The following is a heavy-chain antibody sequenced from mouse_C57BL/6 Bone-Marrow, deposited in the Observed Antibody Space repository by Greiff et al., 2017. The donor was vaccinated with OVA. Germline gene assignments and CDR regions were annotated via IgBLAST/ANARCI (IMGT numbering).Heavy chain of an antibody. Sequence: AAGGVDFSRSWMSWVRRAPGKGLEWIGEITPAGSIINYAPSLKGKFIISRDNAKNTLYLQMSKVRSEDTALYYCARWANWDAWYFDVWGTGTTVTVSS. CDR3: ARWANWDAWYFDV. CDR1: GVDFSRSW. CDR2: ITPAGSII. D-gene: IGHD4-1*01. J-gene: IGHJ1*03. V-gene: IGHV4-1*01.